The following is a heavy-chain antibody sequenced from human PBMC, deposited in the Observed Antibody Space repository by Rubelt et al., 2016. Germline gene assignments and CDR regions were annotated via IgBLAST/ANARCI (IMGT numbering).Heavy chain of an antibody. V-gene: IGHV3-66*02. CDR2: IYSDDNP. Sequence: DVQLEESGGRLVQPGGSLRLSCAASGFTVSRKYMSWVRQAPGKGLEWVSIIYSDDNPYYAESVKGRFTISRDNSRNTLYLQMNSLRAEDTAVYHCAKDLAGGATDYWGQGTLVTVSS. CDR3: AKDLAGGATDY. J-gene: IGHJ4*02. CDR1: GFTVSRKY. D-gene: IGHD1-26*01.